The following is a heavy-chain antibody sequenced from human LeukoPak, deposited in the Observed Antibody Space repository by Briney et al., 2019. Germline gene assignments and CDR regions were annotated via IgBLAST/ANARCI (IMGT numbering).Heavy chain of an antibody. CDR2: ISAYNGNT. J-gene: IGHJ4*02. CDR3: ARDRDDGAGDHSFDY. CDR1: GYTFTSYG. Sequence: ASVKVSCKASGYTFTSYGISWVRQAPGQGLEWMGWISAYNGNTNYAQKLQGRVTMTTDTSTSTAYMELRSLRSDDTAVYYCARDRDDGAGDHSFDYWGQGTLVTVSS. V-gene: IGHV1-18*01. D-gene: IGHD4-17*01.